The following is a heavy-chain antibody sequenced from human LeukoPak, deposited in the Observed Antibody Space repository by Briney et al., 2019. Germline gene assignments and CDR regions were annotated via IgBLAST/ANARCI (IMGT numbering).Heavy chain of an antibody. J-gene: IGHJ3*02. CDR3: ASRLQPDAFDT. Sequence: VSGXSISRXXYXWXWIXXPXXKGREWIGYIYYSGSTNYNPSLKSRVTISVDTSKNQFSLKLSSVTAADTAVYYCASRLQPDAFDTWGQGTMVTVSS. D-gene: IGHD5-24*01. CDR2: IYYSGST. V-gene: IGHV4-61*01. CDR1: GXSISRXXYX.